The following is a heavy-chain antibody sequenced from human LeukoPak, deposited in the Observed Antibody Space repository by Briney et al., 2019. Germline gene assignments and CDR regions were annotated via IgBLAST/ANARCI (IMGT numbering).Heavy chain of an antibody. V-gene: IGHV3-7*01. D-gene: IGHD3-22*01. CDR1: GFTFSSYW. J-gene: IGHJ3*02. CDR2: IKQDGSEK. CDR3: ARDEYYYDSSGYYHYSDAFDI. Sequence: GGSLRLSCAASGFTFSSYWVSWVRQAPGKGREWVANIKQDGSEKYYVDSVKGRFTISRDNAKNSLYLQMNSLRAEDTAVYYCARDEYYYDSSGYYHYSDAFDIWGQGTMVTVPS.